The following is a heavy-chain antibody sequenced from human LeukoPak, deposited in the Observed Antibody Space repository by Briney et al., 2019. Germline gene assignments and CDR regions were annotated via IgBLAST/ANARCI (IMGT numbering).Heavy chain of an antibody. CDR3: ARDPENVSGTHSHFDL. CDR1: GFTFSSYG. V-gene: IGHV3-23*01. J-gene: IGHJ2*01. Sequence: GGSLRLSCAASGFTFSSYGMSWVRQAPGKGLEWVSAISGSGGSTYYADSVKGRFTISRDNARSSLYLQMNSLRAEDTAVYYCARDPENVSGTHSHFDLWGRGTLVTVSS. CDR2: ISGSGGST. D-gene: IGHD1-26*01.